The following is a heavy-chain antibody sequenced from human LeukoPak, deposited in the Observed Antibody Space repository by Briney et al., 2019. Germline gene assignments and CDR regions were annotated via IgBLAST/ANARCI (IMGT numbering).Heavy chain of an antibody. CDR2: INWNGGST. CDR1: GFTFDDYG. Sequence: GGSLRLSCAASGFTFDDYGMSWVRQAPGKWLEWVSGINWNGGSTGYADSVKGRFTISRDNAKNSLYLQMNSLRAEDTALYYCARGDYYGSGSSGGNYWGQGTLVTVSS. V-gene: IGHV3-20*04. J-gene: IGHJ4*02. CDR3: ARGDYYGSGSSGGNY. D-gene: IGHD3-10*01.